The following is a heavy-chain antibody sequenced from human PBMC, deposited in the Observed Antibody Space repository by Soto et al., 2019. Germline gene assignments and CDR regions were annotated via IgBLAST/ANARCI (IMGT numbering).Heavy chain of an antibody. CDR2: TYFRSKWYN. V-gene: IGHV6-1*01. CDR1: GDSVSSNTAS. D-gene: IGHD5-12*01. CDR3: AKGDNPGPKTGYAFDP. Sequence: SQTLSLTCAISGDSVSSNTASWNWIRQSPSRGLEWLGRTYFRSKWYNDYAVSVKSRIIINPDTSNNQLSLQLNSVTPEDTAVYFCAKGDNPGPKTGYAFDPWGQGIMVTVSS. J-gene: IGHJ5*02.